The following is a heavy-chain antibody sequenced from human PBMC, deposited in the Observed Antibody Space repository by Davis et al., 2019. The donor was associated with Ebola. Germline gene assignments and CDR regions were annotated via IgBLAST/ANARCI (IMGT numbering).Heavy chain of an antibody. CDR2: ISGSGGST. Sequence: GESLKISCAASGFTFSSYAMSWVRQAPGKGLEWVSAISGSGGSTYYADSVKGRFTISRDNAKNSLYLQMNSLRAEDTAVYYCAREFYVPEYFQHWGQGTLVTVSS. CDR1: GFTFSSYA. V-gene: IGHV3-23*01. D-gene: IGHD3-16*01. CDR3: AREFYVPEYFQH. J-gene: IGHJ1*01.